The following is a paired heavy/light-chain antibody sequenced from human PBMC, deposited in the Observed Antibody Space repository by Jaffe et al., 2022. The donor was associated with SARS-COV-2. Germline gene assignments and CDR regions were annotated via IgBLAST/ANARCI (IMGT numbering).Light chain of an antibody. CDR3: GTWDSSLSAVV. V-gene: IGLV1-51*01. CDR2: DTN. Sequence: QSVLTQPPSVSAAPGQRVTISCSGSSSNIGNNYVSWYQQFPGTAPELLIYDTNKRPSGIPDRFTGSKSGASATLGITGLQTGDEADYYCGTWDSSLSAVVFGGGTRLTVL. J-gene: IGLJ3*02. CDR1: SSNIGNNY.
Heavy chain of an antibody. D-gene: IGHD5-18*01. V-gene: IGHV3-73*01. J-gene: IGHJ6*02. Sequence: EVQLVESGGGLVQPGGSLKLSCAVSGFTFSDYAVHWVRQASGKGLEWVGRIRSKANSYATAYAASVKGRFTISRDDSENTAYLQMNSLKTEDTAVYYCTRHFAYSYESFYYYGMDVWGQGTTVTVSS. CDR2: IRSKANSYAT. CDR1: GFTFSDYA. CDR3: TRHFAYSYESFYYYGMDV.